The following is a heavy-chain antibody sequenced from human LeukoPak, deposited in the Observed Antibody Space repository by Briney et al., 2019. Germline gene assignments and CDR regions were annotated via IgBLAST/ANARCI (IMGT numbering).Heavy chain of an antibody. CDR2: INHSGST. D-gene: IGHD3-10*01. Sequence: SETLSLTCAVYGGSFSDYYWSWIRQPPGKGLEWIGEINHSGSTNYNPSLKSRVTISVDTSKNQFSLKLSSVTAADTAVYYCARLRDGRWLLEYWGQGTLVTVSS. CDR1: GGSFSDYY. J-gene: IGHJ4*02. CDR3: ARLRDGRWLLEY. V-gene: IGHV4-34*01.